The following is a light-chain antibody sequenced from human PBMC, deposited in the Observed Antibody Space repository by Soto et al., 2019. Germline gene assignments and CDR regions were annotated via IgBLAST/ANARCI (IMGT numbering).Light chain of an antibody. CDR3: QKYASSPYT. V-gene: IGKV3-20*01. CDR2: GES. CDR1: QSISSSY. J-gene: IGKJ2*01. Sequence: VLTQSPGTLSLSPGESATLSCRASQSISSSYLAWYQQKPGQAPRLLIYGESRRATGIPDRFSGRESGTDFTLTITTLEPEDSAVYFCQKYASSPYTFGQGTKVDIK.